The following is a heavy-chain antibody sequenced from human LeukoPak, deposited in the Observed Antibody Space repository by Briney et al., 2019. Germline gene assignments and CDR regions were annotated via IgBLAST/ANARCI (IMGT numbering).Heavy chain of an antibody. D-gene: IGHD6-13*01. Sequence: GGSLRLSCAASGFTFSSYSMNWVRQAPGKGLEWVSYIGPSVSATYYADSVKGRFTISRDNAKNSLSLQMNSLRDEDTAVYYCATGIAAAGTSSFDYWGQGTVVTVSS. CDR2: IGPSVSAT. CDR1: GFTFSSYS. J-gene: IGHJ4*02. CDR3: ATGIAAAGTSSFDY. V-gene: IGHV3-48*02.